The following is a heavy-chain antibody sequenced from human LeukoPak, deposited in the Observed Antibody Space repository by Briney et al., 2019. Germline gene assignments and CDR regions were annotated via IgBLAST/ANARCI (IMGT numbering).Heavy chain of an antibody. V-gene: IGHV3-21*06. J-gene: IGHJ3*02. CDR3: ATLEVPAAMIDAFHI. Sequence: GGSLRLSCVVSGFTFNSYTMNWVRQAPGEGLEWVSSISSSSSNTYYADSVKGRFTISRDNAKNSLYLQMNSLRAEDTAVYYCATLEVPAAMIDAFHIWGQGTMVTVSS. CDR2: ISSSSSNT. D-gene: IGHD2-2*01. CDR1: GFTFNSYT.